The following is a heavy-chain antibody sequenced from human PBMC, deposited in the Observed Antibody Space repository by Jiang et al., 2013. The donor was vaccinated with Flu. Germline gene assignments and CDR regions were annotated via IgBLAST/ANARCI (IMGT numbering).Heavy chain of an antibody. V-gene: IGHV3-30*18. CDR1: GFTFTEYA. CDR2: ISFDGSTR. D-gene: IGHD2-21*02. J-gene: IGHJ4*02. CDR3: AKDLTVFCGGDCSLFDN. Sequence: VQLVESGGGVVQPGKSLRLSCAASGFTFTEYAMHWVRQAPGKGLEWVAVISFDGSTRNYEESVRGRFTISRDNSKRTLYLQMNSLKSEDTAVYFCAKDLTVFCGGDCSLFDNWARESWSPCPQ.